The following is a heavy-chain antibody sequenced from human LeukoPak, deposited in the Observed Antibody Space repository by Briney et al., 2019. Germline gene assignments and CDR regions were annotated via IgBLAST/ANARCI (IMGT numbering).Heavy chain of an antibody. V-gene: IGHV3-21*06. J-gene: IGHJ4*02. CDR1: GFTFSSYN. Sequence: PGGSLRLSCAASGFTFSSYNMNWVRQAPGKGLEWVSSIRTSSNYTYYADSVKGRFTISRDNARNSVYLQMNSLRAEDTAVYYCARIGYRSSSFDYWGQGTLVTVS. CDR3: ARIGYRSSSFDY. CDR2: IRTSSNYT. D-gene: IGHD6-13*01.